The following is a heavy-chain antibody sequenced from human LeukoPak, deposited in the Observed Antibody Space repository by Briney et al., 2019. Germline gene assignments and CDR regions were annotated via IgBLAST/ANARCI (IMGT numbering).Heavy chain of an antibody. CDR1: GYTFTGYY. Sequence: ASVKVSCKASGYTFTGYYMHWVRQAPGQGLEWMGWINPNSGGTNYAQKFQGRVTMTRDTSISTAYMELSRLRSDDTAVYYCATRPYDSSGYYSYWGQGTLVTVSS. V-gene: IGHV1-2*02. D-gene: IGHD3-22*01. CDR3: ATRPYDSSGYYSY. J-gene: IGHJ4*02. CDR2: INPNSGGT.